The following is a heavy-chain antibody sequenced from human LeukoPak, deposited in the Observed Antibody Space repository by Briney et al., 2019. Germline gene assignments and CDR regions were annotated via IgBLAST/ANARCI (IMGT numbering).Heavy chain of an antibody. CDR2: IYSGGST. CDR3: ARDALGNFFDY. J-gene: IGHJ4*02. V-gene: IGHV3-66*01. Sequence: GGSLRLSCAASGLTVSSNYMSWVRQAPGKGLEWVSVIYSGGSTYYADSVKGRFTISRDNSKNTLYLQMNSLRAEDTAVYYCARDALGNFFDYWGQGTLVTVSS. CDR1: GLTVSSNY.